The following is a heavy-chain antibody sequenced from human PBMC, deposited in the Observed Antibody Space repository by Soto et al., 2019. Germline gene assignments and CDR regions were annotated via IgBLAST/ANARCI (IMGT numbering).Heavy chain of an antibody. CDR3: ARDAVGYCSGGSCYFDY. D-gene: IGHD2-15*01. V-gene: IGHV3-21*01. J-gene: IGHJ4*02. CDR1: GFTFGTYS. CDR2: ISSSSSYI. Sequence: LRLSCAASGFTFGTYSMNWVRQAPGKGLEWVSSISSSSSYIYYADSVKGRFTISRDNAKNSLYLQMNSLRPEDTAVYYCARDAVGYCSGGSCYFDYWGPGSLVTVSS.